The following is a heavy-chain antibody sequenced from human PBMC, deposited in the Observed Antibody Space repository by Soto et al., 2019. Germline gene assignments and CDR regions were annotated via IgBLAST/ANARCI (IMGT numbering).Heavy chain of an antibody. J-gene: IGHJ5*02. CDR1: GYTFTGHY. V-gene: IGHV1-2*02. CDR3: ARDPIAVAGGWFDP. CDR2: INPNSGGT. D-gene: IGHD6-19*01. Sequence: RASVKVSCKASGYTFTGHYMHWVRQAPGQGLEWMGWINPNSGGTNYAQKFQGRVTMTRDTSISTAYMELSRLRSDDTAVYYCARDPIAVAGGWFDPWGQGTLVTVSS.